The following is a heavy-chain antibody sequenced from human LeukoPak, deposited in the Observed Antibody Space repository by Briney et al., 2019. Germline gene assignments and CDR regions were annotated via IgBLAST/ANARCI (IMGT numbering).Heavy chain of an antibody. V-gene: IGHV3-7*01. J-gene: IGHJ4*01. CDR3: KSGGVAPGIFDY. CDR1: GFTFTTYW. CDR2: IKHDGSEQ. D-gene: IGHD2-15*01. Sequence: GGSLRLSCAASGFTFTTYWMSWMRQAPGNGLQWVANIKHDGSEQYYVDSVKGRFTISRDNAKNSLFLQMNSLGVEDTAVYYCKSGGVAPGIFDYWGHGALVTVSS.